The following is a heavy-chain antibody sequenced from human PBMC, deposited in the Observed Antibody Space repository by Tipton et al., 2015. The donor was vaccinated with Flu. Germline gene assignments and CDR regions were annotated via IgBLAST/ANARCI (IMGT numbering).Heavy chain of an antibody. D-gene: IGHD3-10*01. CDR2: MSASGSS. V-gene: IGHV4-4*07. CDR1: GDSMSSFY. Sequence: TLSLTCTVSGDSMSSFYWTWIRQPAGKGLEWIGRMSASGSSKYKPSLKSRVTMSVDTSKNQFSLRLTSVISADTAVYYCARGSGSGTDVTFYFWGQGTLVTVSS. J-gene: IGHJ4*02. CDR3: ARGSGSGTDVTFYF.